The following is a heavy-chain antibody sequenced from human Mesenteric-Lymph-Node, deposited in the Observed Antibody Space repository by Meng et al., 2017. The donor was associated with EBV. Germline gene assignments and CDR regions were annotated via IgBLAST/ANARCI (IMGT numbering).Heavy chain of an antibody. CDR3: ARDSRGMYYFDY. V-gene: IGHV4-39*07. Sequence: QESGPGPVKPSETLSLTLNVSGGSIGSSSYSWGWIRQPPGKGLEWIGIIYYSGSTYYNPSLKSRVTISVDTSKNQFYLKLSSVTAADTAVYYCARDSRGMYYFDYWSQGTLVTVSS. CDR2: IYYSGST. CDR1: GGSIGSSSYS. D-gene: IGHD6-19*01. J-gene: IGHJ4*02.